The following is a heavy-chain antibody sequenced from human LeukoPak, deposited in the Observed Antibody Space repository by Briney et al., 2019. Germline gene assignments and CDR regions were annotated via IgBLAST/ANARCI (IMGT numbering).Heavy chain of an antibody. CDR3: ARESPLVKLMDY. J-gene: IGHJ4*02. V-gene: IGHV1-69*13. D-gene: IGHD3-22*01. CDR1: GGTFSSYA. Sequence: ASVKVSCKASGGTFSSYAISWVRQAPGQGPEWMGGIIPIFGTANYAQKFQGRVTITADESTSTAYMELSSLRSEDTAVYYCARESPLVKLMDYRGQGTLVTVSS. CDR2: IIPIFGTA.